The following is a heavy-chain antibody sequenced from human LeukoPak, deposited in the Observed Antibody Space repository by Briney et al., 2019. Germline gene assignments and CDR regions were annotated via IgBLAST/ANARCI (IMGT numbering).Heavy chain of an antibody. CDR1: GFTNSW. D-gene: IGHD3-10*01. J-gene: IGHJ4*02. V-gene: IGHV5-51*01. CDR2: IYSGDSDT. Sequence: GASLKISCKGSGFTNSWIGWVRQMPGKGLEWMGIIYSGDSDTRYSPSFQGQVTISADKSISTAYLQWSSLKASDTAMYYCARHSYGFDYWGQGTLVTVSS. CDR3: ARHSYGFDY.